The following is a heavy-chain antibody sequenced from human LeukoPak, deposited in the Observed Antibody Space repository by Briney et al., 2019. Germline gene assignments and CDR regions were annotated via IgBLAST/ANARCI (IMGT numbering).Heavy chain of an antibody. CDR3: ARRPGDFWSGNWFDP. Sequence: SETLSLTCAVSGGSISSGGYSWSWIRQPPGKGLEWIGSIYYSGSTYYNPSLKSRVTISVDTSKNQFSLKLSSVTAADTAVYYCARRPGDFWSGNWFDPWGQGTLVTVSS. V-gene: IGHV4-30-2*03. CDR1: GGSISSGGYS. CDR2: IYYSGST. D-gene: IGHD3-3*01. J-gene: IGHJ5*02.